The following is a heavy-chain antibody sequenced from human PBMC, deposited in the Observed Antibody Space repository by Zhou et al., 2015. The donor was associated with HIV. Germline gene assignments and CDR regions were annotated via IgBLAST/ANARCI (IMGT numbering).Heavy chain of an antibody. CDR2: IIPIFTAV. CDR3: ASDPTFRSDTAMTDNWFDR. V-gene: IGHV1-69*06. D-gene: IGHD5-18*01. CDR1: GGTFSDYA. J-gene: IGHJ5*02. Sequence: QVQLVQSGAELKKPGSSVKVSCKASGGTFSDYAINWVRQAPGQGLEWVGGIIPIFTAVHFAQKFQGRVTLTADMSTSTAYMELSSLRSQDTAVYYCASDPTFRSDTAMTDNWFDRWGQGTLVTVSS.